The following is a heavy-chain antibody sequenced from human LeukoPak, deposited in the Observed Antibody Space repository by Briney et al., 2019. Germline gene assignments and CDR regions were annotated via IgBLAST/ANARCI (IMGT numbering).Heavy chain of an antibody. Sequence: AGGSLRLSCTASGFTFSDYWMSWVRQAPGKGLEWVANIKYDGGDKQYVDSVKGRFTISRDDSRNSLYLQMHSLRAEDTAAYYCARLAYSFDYWGQGTVVTVSS. J-gene: IGHJ4*02. CDR3: ARLAYSFDY. V-gene: IGHV3-7*01. CDR1: GFTFSDYW. CDR2: IKYDGGDK.